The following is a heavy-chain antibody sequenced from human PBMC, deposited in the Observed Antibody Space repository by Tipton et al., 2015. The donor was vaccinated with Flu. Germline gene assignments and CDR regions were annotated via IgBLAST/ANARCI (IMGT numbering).Heavy chain of an antibody. Sequence: QSGAEVMRPGKSLKISCKASGYSFSTDWIGWVRQVPDKSLEWMGIILPADSRTTYSPSVQGQVTISVDKSVNTAFLQWSSLKASDTAMYYCVRVQISYGMPAAFLFEYWGQGTLVTVS. V-gene: IGHV5-51*03. CDR1: GYSFSTDW. D-gene: IGHD3-16*01. J-gene: IGHJ4*02. CDR3: VRVQISYGMPAAFLFEY. CDR2: ILPADSRT.